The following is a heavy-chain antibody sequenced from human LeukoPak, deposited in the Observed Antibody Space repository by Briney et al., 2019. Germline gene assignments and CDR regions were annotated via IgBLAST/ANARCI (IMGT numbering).Heavy chain of an antibody. D-gene: IGHD6-13*01. J-gene: IGHJ4*02. CDR2: VNGDGSST. CDR3: ARDGIAAVDFDY. Sequence: GGSLRLSCAASGFTFSTYWMHWVRQAPGKGLVWVSRVNGDGSSTNYADSVKGRFTISRDNAKNTLYLQMNSLRAEGTAVYYCARDGIAAVDFDYWGQGILVTVSS. V-gene: IGHV3-74*01. CDR1: GFTFSTYW.